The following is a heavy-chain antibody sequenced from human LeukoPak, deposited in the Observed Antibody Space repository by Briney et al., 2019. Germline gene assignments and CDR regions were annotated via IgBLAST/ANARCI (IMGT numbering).Heavy chain of an antibody. D-gene: IGHD3-22*01. J-gene: IGHJ4*02. CDR3: ARASYDSSGYYYGGGDY. Sequence: ASVKVSCKASGYTFPSYDINWVRQAPGQGLEWMGGIIPIFGTANYAQKFQGRVTITADESTSTAYMELSSLRSEDTAVYYCARASYDSSGYYYGGGDYWGQGTLVTVSS. CDR2: IIPIFGTA. CDR1: GYTFPSYD. V-gene: IGHV1-69*13.